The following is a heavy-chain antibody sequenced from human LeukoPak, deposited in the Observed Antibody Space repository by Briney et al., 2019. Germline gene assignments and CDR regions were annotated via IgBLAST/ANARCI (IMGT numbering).Heavy chain of an antibody. CDR3: AKDRGYSYGGDFDY. V-gene: IGHV3-30*18. Sequence: GRSLRLSCAASGFTFSSYGMHWVRQAPGKGLEWVAVISYDGSNKYYAGSVKGRFTISRDNSKNTLYLQMSSLRAEDTAVYYCAKDRGYSYGGDFDYWGQGNLVTVSS. CDR2: ISYDGSNK. D-gene: IGHD5-18*01. CDR1: GFTFSSYG. J-gene: IGHJ4*02.